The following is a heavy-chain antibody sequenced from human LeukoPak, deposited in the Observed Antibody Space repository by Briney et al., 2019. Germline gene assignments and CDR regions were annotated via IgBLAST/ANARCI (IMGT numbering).Heavy chain of an antibody. V-gene: IGHV3-23*01. CDR2: ISGSGGTT. CDR1: GFTFSSYA. CDR3: ARGAMVRGGNWFDP. J-gene: IGHJ5*02. D-gene: IGHD3-10*01. Sequence: GGSLRLSCAASGFTFSSYAMTWVRQAPGKGLEWVSAISGSGGTTYYADSVQGRFTISRDTSKNTLFLQMNSLRDEDAAVYYCARGAMVRGGNWFDPWGQGTLVTVSS.